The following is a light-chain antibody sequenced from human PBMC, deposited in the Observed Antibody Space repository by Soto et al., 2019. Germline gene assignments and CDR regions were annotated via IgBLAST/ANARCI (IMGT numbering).Light chain of an antibody. CDR1: QSVSSSY. CDR3: QQYGSSPRT. V-gene: IGKV3-20*01. Sequence: EIVLTQSPGTLSLSPGERATLSCRASQSVSSSYLAWYQQKPGQAPRLLIYGASSRATGIPDRFSGSGSGEDFTLIISRLEPEEFAVYYCQQYGSSPRTFGQGTKVEIK. CDR2: GAS. J-gene: IGKJ1*01.